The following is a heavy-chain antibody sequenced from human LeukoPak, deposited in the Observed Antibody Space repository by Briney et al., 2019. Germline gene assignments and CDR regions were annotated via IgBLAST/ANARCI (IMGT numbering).Heavy chain of an antibody. D-gene: IGHD5-12*01. Sequence: PSETLSLTCAVSGGSISSGGYSWSWIRQPPGKGLEWIGYIYYSGSTNYNPSLKSRVTISVDTSKNQFSLKLSSVTAADTAVYYCARLDIVQDGGAYYYYGMDVWGQGTTVTVSS. CDR1: GGSISSGGYS. CDR2: IYYSGST. V-gene: IGHV4-61*08. J-gene: IGHJ6*02. CDR3: ARLDIVQDGGAYYYYGMDV.